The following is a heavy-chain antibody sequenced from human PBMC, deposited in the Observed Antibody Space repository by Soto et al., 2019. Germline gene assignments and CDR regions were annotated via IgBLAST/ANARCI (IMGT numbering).Heavy chain of an antibody. CDR2: INAGNGNT. CDR3: ARVDYYDRSGYYFNCFVP. CDR1: GYTFTSYA. J-gene: IGHJ5*02. D-gene: IGHD3-22*01. Sequence: VKVSCKASGYTFTSYAMHWVRQAPGQRLEWMGWINAGNGNTKYSQKFQGRVTITRDTSASTAYMELSSLRSEDTAVYYCARVDYYDRSGYYFNCFVPWGQGTLVTGSS. V-gene: IGHV1-3*01.